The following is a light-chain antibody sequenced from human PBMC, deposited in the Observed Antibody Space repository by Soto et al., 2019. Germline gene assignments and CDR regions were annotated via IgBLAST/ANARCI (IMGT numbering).Light chain of an antibody. Sequence: EIVLTQSPVTLSLSPGERATLSCRASQSVSSYLVWYQQKPGQAPRLLIYDASNRAAGIPARFSGSGSGTDFTLTISSLEPEDFAVYYCQQRSSWPLLTFGGGTKVEIK. CDR2: DAS. V-gene: IGKV3-11*01. CDR1: QSVSSY. J-gene: IGKJ4*01. CDR3: QQRSSWPLLT.